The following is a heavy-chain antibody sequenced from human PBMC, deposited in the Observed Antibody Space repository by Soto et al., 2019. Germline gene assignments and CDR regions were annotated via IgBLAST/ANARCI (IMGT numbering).Heavy chain of an antibody. D-gene: IGHD6-19*01. CDR2: IIPIFGTA. CDR1: GGTFSSYA. J-gene: IGHJ5*02. Sequence: QVQLVQSGAEVKKPGSSVKVSCKASGGTFSSYAISWVRQAPGQGLEWMGGIIPIFGTANYAQKFQGRGTIAADASTRTDYMELSSLRSEDTAVYYCAGARGGRRVAGISPWFDPWGQGTLVTVSS. V-gene: IGHV1-69*12. CDR3: AGARGGRRVAGISPWFDP.